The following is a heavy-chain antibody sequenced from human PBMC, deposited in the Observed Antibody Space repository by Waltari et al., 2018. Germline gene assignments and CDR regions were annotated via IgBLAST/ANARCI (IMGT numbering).Heavy chain of an antibody. CDR2: IYYSGST. D-gene: IGHD3-16*01. J-gene: IGHJ6*03. CDR1: GGSISSYY. Sequence: QVQLQESGPGLVKPSETLSLTCTVSGGSISSYYWRWIRQPPGKGLEWIGYIYYSGSTNYNPSLKSRVTISVDTSKNQFSLKLSSVTAADTAVYYCARAPRPRPNDYDWVYYYMDVWGKGTTVTVSS. CDR3: ARAPRPRPNDYDWVYYYMDV. V-gene: IGHV4-59*01.